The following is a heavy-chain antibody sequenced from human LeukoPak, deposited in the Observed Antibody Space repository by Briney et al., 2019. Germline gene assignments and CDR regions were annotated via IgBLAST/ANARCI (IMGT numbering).Heavy chain of an antibody. Sequence: SETLSLTCTVSGYSISSGYYWGWIRQPPGKGLEWIGSIYHSGSTYYNPSLKGRVTISVDTSKNQFSLKLSSVAAADTAVYYCAGGGRADDYWGQGTLVTVSS. J-gene: IGHJ4*02. CDR2: IYHSGST. D-gene: IGHD3-16*01. CDR1: GYSISSGYY. V-gene: IGHV4-38-2*02. CDR3: AGGGRADDY.